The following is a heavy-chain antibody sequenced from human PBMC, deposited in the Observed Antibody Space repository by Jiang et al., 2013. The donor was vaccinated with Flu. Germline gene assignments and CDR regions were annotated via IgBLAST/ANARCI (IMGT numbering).Heavy chain of an antibody. CDR1: EYTFTTYH. D-gene: IGHD1-26*01. Sequence: SGAEVKEPGASVKISCKASEYTFTTYHIHWVRQAPGQGLEWLGWINAYNGDINYAQRFQGRVTMTADISTTTAYMELGSLRSDDTAVYYCGKTLGMGHSVSDWGQGTLVTVSS. CDR2: INAYNGDI. CDR3: GKTLGMGHSVSD. V-gene: IGHV1-18*04. J-gene: IGHJ4*02.